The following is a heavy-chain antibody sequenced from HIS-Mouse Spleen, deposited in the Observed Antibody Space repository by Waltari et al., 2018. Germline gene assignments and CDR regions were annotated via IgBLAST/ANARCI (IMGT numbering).Heavy chain of an antibody. D-gene: IGHD6-13*01. CDR1: GGSISSSSYY. Sequence: QLQLQESGPGLVKPSETLSLTCTVSGGSISSSSYYWGWVRPPPGKGLGWIGRIYYSGSTYYNPSLNSRVTISVDTSKNQFSLKLSSVTAADTAVYYCAREIPYSSSWYDWYFDLWGRGTLVTVSS. CDR2: IYYSGST. V-gene: IGHV4-39*07. CDR3: AREIPYSSSWYDWYFDL. J-gene: IGHJ2*01.